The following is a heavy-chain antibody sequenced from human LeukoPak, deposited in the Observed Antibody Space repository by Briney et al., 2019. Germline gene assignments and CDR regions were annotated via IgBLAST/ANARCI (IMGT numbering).Heavy chain of an antibody. CDR2: IYHSGST. Sequence: PSGTLSLTCAVSGGSISSSNWWSWVRQPPGEGLEWIGEIYHSGSTNYNPSLKSRVTISVDKSKTQFSLWLSSVTAADTAVYYCARASLRYYYGMDVWGKGTTVTVSS. V-gene: IGHV4-4*02. J-gene: IGHJ6*04. CDR3: ARASLRYYYGMDV. CDR1: GGSISSSNW.